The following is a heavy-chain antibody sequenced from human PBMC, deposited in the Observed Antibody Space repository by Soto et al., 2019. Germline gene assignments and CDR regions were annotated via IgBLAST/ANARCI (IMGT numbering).Heavy chain of an antibody. CDR3: ARDRSTTPRTSYGLDV. CDR2: INPSDST. J-gene: IGHJ6*01. D-gene: IGHD2-2*01. Sequence: GASVKVSCKASGYTFTSYFMHWVRQAPGQGLEWMGIINPSDSTNYAQKFQGRVTMTRDTSTSTVYMEVSSLRSEDTAVYYCARDRSTTPRTSYGLDVWGQGTTVTVS. V-gene: IGHV1-46*01. CDR1: GYTFTSYF.